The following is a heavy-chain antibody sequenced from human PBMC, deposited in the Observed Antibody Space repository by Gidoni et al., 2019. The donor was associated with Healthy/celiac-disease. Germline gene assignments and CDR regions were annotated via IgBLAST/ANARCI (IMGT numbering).Heavy chain of an antibody. CDR3: ARDRPPDNYYYGMDV. CDR1: GFTFRSYS. CDR2: ISSSSSTI. J-gene: IGHJ6*02. V-gene: IGHV3-48*01. Sequence: EVQLVASGGGVVQPGGSLRLSCAASGFTFRSYSMNWVRQAPGKGPEWVSYISSSSSTIYYADSVKGRFTISRDNAKNSLYLQMNSLRAEDTAVYYCARDRPPDNYYYGMDVWGQGTTVTVSS.